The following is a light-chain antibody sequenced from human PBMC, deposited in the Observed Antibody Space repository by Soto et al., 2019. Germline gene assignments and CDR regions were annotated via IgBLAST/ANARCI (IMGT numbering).Light chain of an antibody. J-gene: IGKJ4*01. V-gene: IGKV4-1*01. Sequence: DIVMTQSTGSLGVSLGERATIKCRSSQSLLYRSNNKNYVAWYQRKPGQPPKLLIYWASARESGVPDRFSGSGSGTDFTLTISSLQAEDAATYFCQQYYNTPLTFGGGTKVEIK. CDR1: QSLLYRSNNKNY. CDR3: QQYYNTPLT. CDR2: WAS.